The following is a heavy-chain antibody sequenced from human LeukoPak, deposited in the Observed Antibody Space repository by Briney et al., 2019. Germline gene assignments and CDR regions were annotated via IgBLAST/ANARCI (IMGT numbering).Heavy chain of an antibody. Sequence: GGSLRLSCAASGFTFSSYSMNWVRQAPGKGLEWVSYISSSSSAIYYADSVKGRFTISRDNAKNSLYLQMNSLRDEDTAVYYCARGRVYCSGTSCYEDYWGQGTLVTVSS. V-gene: IGHV3-48*02. CDR1: GFTFSSYS. J-gene: IGHJ4*02. D-gene: IGHD2-2*01. CDR3: ARGRVYCSGTSCYEDY. CDR2: ISSSSSAI.